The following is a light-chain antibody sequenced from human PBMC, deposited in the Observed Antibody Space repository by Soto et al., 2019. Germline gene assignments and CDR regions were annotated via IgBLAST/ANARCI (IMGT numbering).Light chain of an antibody. CDR2: GAS. Sequence: EILMTQSPATLSVSPGARATLSCRASQSVSSNLAWYQHKPGQAPRLLIYGASTRATGIPARFSGSGSGTEFTLTISSLQSEDFAVYYCQQYNNWPRTFGQGTKV. CDR1: QSVSSN. CDR3: QQYNNWPRT. J-gene: IGKJ1*01. V-gene: IGKV3-15*01.